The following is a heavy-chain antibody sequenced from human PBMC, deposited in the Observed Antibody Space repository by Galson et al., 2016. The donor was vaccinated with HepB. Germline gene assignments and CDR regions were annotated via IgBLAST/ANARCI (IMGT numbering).Heavy chain of an antibody. Sequence: SLRLSCAASGFTFSSYWMAWVRQAPGKGLEWVANINQDGSEKNDVDSVKGRFTIARDNAKRSLYLQMNSLRAENTAMYYCVDRSVVWGQGTLVTVSS. CDR3: VDRSVV. CDR1: GFTFSSYW. CDR2: INQDGSEK. V-gene: IGHV3-7*01. J-gene: IGHJ4*02.